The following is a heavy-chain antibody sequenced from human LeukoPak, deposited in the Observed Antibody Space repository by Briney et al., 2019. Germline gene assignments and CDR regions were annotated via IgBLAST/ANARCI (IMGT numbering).Heavy chain of an antibody. CDR3: AREGGSSGWYYFDY. CDR1: GFTFSSYS. J-gene: IGHJ4*02. V-gene: IGHV3-21*01. CDR2: ISSSSSYI. Sequence: GGSLRLSCAASGFTFSSYSMNWVRQAPGKGLEWVSSISSSSSYIYYADSVKGRFTISRDNAKNSLYLQMNSLRAEDTAVYYCAREGGSSGWYYFDYWGQGTLVTVSS. D-gene: IGHD6-19*01.